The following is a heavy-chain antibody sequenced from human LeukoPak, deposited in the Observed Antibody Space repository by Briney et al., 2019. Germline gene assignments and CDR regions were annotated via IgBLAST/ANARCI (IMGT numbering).Heavy chain of an antibody. J-gene: IGHJ6*03. V-gene: IGHV4-59*02. CDR3: ARDTYSGIYYPYYYYYYMDV. CDR2: IYYSGST. D-gene: IGHD1-26*01. Sequence: SETLSLTCTVSGGSVSSYSWSWIRQPPGKGLEWIGYIYYSGSTNYSPSLKSRVTISLDTSKNQFSLKVSSVTAADTAVYYCARDTYSGIYYPYYYYYYMDVWGKGTTVTVSS. CDR1: GGSVSSYS.